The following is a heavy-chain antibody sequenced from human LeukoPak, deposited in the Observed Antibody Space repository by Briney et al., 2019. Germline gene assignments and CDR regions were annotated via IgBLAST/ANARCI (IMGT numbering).Heavy chain of an antibody. CDR3: ARGGVDTARGFYYYGMDV. CDR1: GYTFTVYY. J-gene: IGHJ6*02. V-gene: IGHV1-2*04. D-gene: IGHD5-18*01. Sequence: ASVKVSCKASGYTFTVYYMHLVRQAPGQGLEWMGWINPNSGGTNYAQKFQGWVTMTRDTSISTAYMELSRLRSDDTAVYYCARGGVDTARGFYYYGMDVWGQGTTVTVSS. CDR2: INPNSGGT.